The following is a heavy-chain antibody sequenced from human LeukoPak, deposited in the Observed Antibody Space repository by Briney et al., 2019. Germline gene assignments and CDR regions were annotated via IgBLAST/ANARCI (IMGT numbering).Heavy chain of an antibody. CDR1: GFTFSNYA. CDR2: ISGSDGTT. J-gene: IGHJ4*02. Sequence: GGSLRLSCAASGFTFSNYAMSWVRQAPGKGLEWVSGISGSDGTTYYVDSVRGRFTISRDNSKNTLYLQMNGLRAEDTAVYYCAKDSAKKYDDYWGQGTLVTVSS. D-gene: IGHD2/OR15-2a*01. CDR3: AKDSAKKYDDY. V-gene: IGHV3-23*01.